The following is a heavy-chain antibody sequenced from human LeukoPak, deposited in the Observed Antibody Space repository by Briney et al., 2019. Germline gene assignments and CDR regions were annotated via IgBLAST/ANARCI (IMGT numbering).Heavy chain of an antibody. J-gene: IGHJ4*02. Sequence: GGSLRLSCVACGFSFSAHIMHWVRQAPGEGLEYASAIRSDGSSTFYPNSVKGRFTISRDNSKSTLYLQMGSLRAEDTAVYYCTRRYGGHSGWAGYHDSWGQGTLVTVSS. V-gene: IGHV3-64*01. CDR1: GFSFSAHI. CDR3: TRRYGGHSGWAGYHDS. D-gene: IGHD6-19*01. CDR2: IRSDGSST.